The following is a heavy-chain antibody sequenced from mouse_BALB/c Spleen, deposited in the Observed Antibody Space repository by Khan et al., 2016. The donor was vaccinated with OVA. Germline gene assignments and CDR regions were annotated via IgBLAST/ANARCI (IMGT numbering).Heavy chain of an antibody. V-gene: IGHV3-5*02. Sequence: EVQLVESGPGLVKPSQTVSLTCTVTAISITTGNYRWSWIRQFPGNKLEWIGNIYYSGTITYNPSLTSRTTITRDTSKNRFFLEMNSLNAEDTAKYDCARGYGSLYWYFDVWGAGTTVTVSS. CDR3: ARGYGSLYWYFDV. D-gene: IGHD1-1*01. CDR1: AISITTGNYR. CDR2: IYYSGTI. J-gene: IGHJ1*01.